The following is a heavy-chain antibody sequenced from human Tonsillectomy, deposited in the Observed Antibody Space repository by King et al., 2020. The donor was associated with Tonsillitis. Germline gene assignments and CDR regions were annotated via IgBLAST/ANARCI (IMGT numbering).Heavy chain of an antibody. CDR1: GGSFSGYY. CDR2: INHSGST. D-gene: IGHD3-3*01. Sequence: VQLQQWGAGLLKPSETLSLTCAVYGGSFSGYYWSWIRQPPGKGLEWIGEINHSGSTNYNPSLKSRVTISVDTSKNQFSRKLSSVTAADTAVYYCARVGAFTIPNWFDPWGQGTLVTVSS. CDR3: ARVGAFTIPNWFDP. V-gene: IGHV4-34*01. J-gene: IGHJ5*02.